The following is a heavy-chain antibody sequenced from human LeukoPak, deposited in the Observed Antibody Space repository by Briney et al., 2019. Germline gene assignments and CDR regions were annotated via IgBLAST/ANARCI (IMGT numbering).Heavy chain of an antibody. V-gene: IGHV4-39*07. CDR1: GGSISSSSYY. CDR3: ARGGVVTAIRTFDY. J-gene: IGHJ4*02. CDR2: IYYSGST. D-gene: IGHD2-21*02. Sequence: PSETLSLTCTVSGGSISSSSYYWGWIRQPPGKGLEWIGSIYYSGSTYYNPSLKSRVTISVDTSKNQFSLKLSSVTAADTAVYYCARGGVVTAIRTFDYWGQGTLVTVSS.